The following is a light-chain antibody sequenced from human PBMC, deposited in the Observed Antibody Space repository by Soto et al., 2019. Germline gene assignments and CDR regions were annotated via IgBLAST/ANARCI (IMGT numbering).Light chain of an antibody. V-gene: IGKV1-5*03. CDR1: QTIDSW. CDR2: KAS. CDR3: QQYHIYSGT. J-gene: IGKJ1*01. Sequence: DIQMTQSPSTLSASVGDRVTITCRASQTIDSWLAWYQRRPGKPPNLLIYKASTLASGVPSRFSGSGSGTEFTLTINSLQPDDFATYYCQQYHIYSGTLGQGTKVDIK.